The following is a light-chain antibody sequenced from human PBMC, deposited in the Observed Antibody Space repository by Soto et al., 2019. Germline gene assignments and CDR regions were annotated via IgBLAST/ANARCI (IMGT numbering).Light chain of an antibody. V-gene: IGLV1-40*01. CDR2: GNR. CDR3: QAYDYSLTASV. J-gene: IGLJ3*02. Sequence: QSVLTQPPSVSGAPGQRFTISCTGNSSNLGAGYDVHWYQQLPGAAPKLGILGNRNRPSGVPERFSVSKSGTSASLDITGLQAENEADYYRQAYDYSLTASVFGGGTKLTVL. CDR1: SSNLGAGYD.